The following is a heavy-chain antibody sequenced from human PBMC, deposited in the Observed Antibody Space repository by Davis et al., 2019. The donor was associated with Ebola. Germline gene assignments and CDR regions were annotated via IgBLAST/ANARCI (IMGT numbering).Heavy chain of an antibody. CDR2: IYPGDSDT. J-gene: IGHJ4*02. D-gene: IGHD3-3*01. V-gene: IGHV5-51*01. CDR3: ARREGFWSGYYPFDY. CDR1: GYSFTSYW. Sequence: GESLKISCKGSGYSFTSYWIGWVRQMPGKGLEWMGIIYPGDSDTRYSPSFQGQVTISADKSISTAYLQWSSLKASDTAMYYCARREGFWSGYYPFDYWGQGTLVTVSS.